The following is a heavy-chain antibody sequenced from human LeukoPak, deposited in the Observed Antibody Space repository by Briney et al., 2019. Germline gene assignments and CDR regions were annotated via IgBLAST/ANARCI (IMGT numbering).Heavy chain of an antibody. D-gene: IGHD3-10*01. J-gene: IGHJ5*02. CDR1: GYTLTELS. CDR3: ATESGISNWFDP. CDR2: FDPEDGET. V-gene: IGHV1-24*01. Sequence: ASVKVSCKVSGYTLTELSMHWVRQAPGKGLEWMGGFDPEDGETIYAQKFQRRVTMTEDTSTDTAYMELSSLRSEDTAVYYCATESGISNWFDPWGQGTLVTVSS.